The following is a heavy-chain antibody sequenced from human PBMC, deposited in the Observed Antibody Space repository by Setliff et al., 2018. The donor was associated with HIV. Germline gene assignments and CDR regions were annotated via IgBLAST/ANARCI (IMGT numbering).Heavy chain of an antibody. V-gene: IGHV4-31*03. D-gene: IGHD3-10*01. J-gene: IGHJ5*02. CDR1: GGSISSEGYY. CDR2: IYYSGNT. CDR3: AREGARHYGSGRYHSWFDP. Sequence: SETLSLTCTVSGGSISSEGYYWSWIRQHPGKGLEWIGYIYYSGNTHYSPSLKSRVTMSVDTSKNQFSLKLSSVTAADTAVYYCAREGARHYGSGRYHSWFDPWGQGTLVTVSS.